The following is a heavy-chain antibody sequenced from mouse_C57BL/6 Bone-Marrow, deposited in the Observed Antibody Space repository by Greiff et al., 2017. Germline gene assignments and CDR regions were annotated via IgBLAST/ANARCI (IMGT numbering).Heavy chain of an antibody. Sequence: VKLQESDAELVKPGASVKISCKVSGYTFTDHTIHWMKQRPEQGLEWIGYIYPRDGSTKYNEKFKGKATLTADKSSSTAYMQLNSLTSEDSAVYFCAREGYYGRGYFDVWGTGTTVTVSS. CDR2: IYPRDGST. CDR1: GYTFTDHT. CDR3: AREGYYGRGYFDV. D-gene: IGHD1-1*01. J-gene: IGHJ1*03. V-gene: IGHV1-78*01.